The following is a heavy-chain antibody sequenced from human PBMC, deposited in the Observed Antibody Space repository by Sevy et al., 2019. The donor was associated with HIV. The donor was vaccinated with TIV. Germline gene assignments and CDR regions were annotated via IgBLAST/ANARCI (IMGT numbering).Heavy chain of an antibody. CDR3: AKDAAAARNDAFDI. V-gene: IGHV3-9*01. D-gene: IGHD6-13*01. CDR2: ISWNSGSI. CDR1: GFTFDDYA. Sequence: GGSLRLSCAASGFTFDDYAMHWVRQAPGKGLEWVSGISWNSGSIGYADSVKGRFTISRDNAKNSLYPQMNSLRAEDTALYYCAKDAAAARNDAFDIWGQGTMVTVSS. J-gene: IGHJ3*02.